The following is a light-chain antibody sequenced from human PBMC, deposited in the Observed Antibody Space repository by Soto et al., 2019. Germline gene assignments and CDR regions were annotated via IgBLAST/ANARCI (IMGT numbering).Light chain of an antibody. CDR3: QQFNNYPHEVT. Sequence: AIQLTQSPSSLSASVGDRVTITCRASQGISSALAWYQQKPGKAPKLLIYDASSLESGVPSRFSGSGSGTEFTLTISSLQPEDFATYYCQQFNNYPHEVTFGPGTKVDIK. CDR2: DAS. J-gene: IGKJ3*01. CDR1: QGISSA. V-gene: IGKV1D-13*01.